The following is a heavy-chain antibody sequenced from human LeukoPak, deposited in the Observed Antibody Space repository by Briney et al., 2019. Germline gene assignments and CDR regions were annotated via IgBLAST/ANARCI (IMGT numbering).Heavy chain of an antibody. Sequence: PSQTLSLTCTVSGGSLRSGFYYWSWVRQPAGRGLEWLGRIYISGSTNYNPSLKSRVTISVDPSKNQFSLKLSSVTAADTAVYYCARGPRGYSYGNTDYWGQGTLVTVSS. CDR3: ARGPRGYSYGNTDY. CDR1: GGSLRSGFYY. D-gene: IGHD5-18*01. V-gene: IGHV4-61*02. CDR2: IYISGST. J-gene: IGHJ4*02.